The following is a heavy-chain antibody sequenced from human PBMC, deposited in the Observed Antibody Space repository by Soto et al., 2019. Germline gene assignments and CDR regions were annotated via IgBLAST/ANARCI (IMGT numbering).Heavy chain of an antibody. D-gene: IGHD2-2*01. Sequence: ASVKVSCKASGYTFTGYYMHCVRQAPGQGLEWMGWINPNSGGTNYAQKFQGWVTMTRDTSISTAYMELSRLRSDDTAVYYCARGRRVVPAAKVYFDYWGQGTLVTVSS. CDR1: GYTFTGYY. V-gene: IGHV1-2*04. J-gene: IGHJ4*02. CDR2: INPNSGGT. CDR3: ARGRRVVPAAKVYFDY.